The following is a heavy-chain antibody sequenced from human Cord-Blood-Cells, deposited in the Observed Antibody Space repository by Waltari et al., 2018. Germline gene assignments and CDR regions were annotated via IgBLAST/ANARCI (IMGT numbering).Heavy chain of an antibody. CDR3: ASSLYALGELSLLVTTLGY. J-gene: IGHJ4*02. V-gene: IGHV3-11*01. CDR2: ISSSGSTI. Sequence: QCQVQLVEWVSYISSSGSTIYYADSVKGRFTISRDNAKNSLYLQMNSLRAEDTAVYYCASSLYALGELSLLVTTLGYWGQGTLVTVSS. D-gene: IGHD3-16*02.